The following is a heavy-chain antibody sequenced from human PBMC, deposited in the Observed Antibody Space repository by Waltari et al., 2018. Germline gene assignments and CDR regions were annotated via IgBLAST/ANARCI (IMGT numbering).Heavy chain of an antibody. CDR1: GGSISSGSYY. J-gene: IGHJ3*02. CDR3: ARDDPSWSHPFHAFDI. CDR2: IYTSGST. Sequence: QVQLQESGPGLVKPSQTLSLTCTVSGGSISSGSYYWSWIRQPAGKGLEWIGRIYTSGSTNYNPSLKSRVTISVDTSKNQFCLKLSSVTAADTAVYYCARDDPSWSHPFHAFDIWGQGTMVTVSS. D-gene: IGHD1-26*01. V-gene: IGHV4-61*02.